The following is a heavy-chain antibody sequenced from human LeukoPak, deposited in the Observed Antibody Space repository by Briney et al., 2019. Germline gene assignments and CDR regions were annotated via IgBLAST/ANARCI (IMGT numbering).Heavy chain of an antibody. V-gene: IGHV3-23*01. J-gene: IGHJ5*02. Sequence: PGGSLRLSCAASGFTFNLYAMSWVRQAPGRGLEWVSSISGYGDDTYYADSVKGRFTLSRDNSKRTLSLQLFSLRAEHTAVYYCAKDRGPYVAIDNNWFDPWGQRTLVTVSS. D-gene: IGHD2-21*01. CDR1: GFTFNLYA. CDR2: ISGYGDDT. CDR3: AKDRGPYVAIDNNWFDP.